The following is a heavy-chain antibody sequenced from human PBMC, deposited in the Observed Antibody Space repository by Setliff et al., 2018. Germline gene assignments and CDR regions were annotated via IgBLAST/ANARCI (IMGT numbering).Heavy chain of an antibody. CDR2: KSNRGDT. Sequence: PSETLSLTCTVSGGSIGSSFWNRIRQSPGKGLEWIGYKSNRGDTNSDPSLRSRLTMSVDTSKSQFSLNLTSVTAADTAVYFCARAVDSSGYFPYWYFDLWGRGALVTVSS. D-gene: IGHD3-22*01. V-gene: IGHV4-59*01. CDR3: ARAVDSSGYFPYWYFDL. CDR1: GGSIGSSF. J-gene: IGHJ2*01.